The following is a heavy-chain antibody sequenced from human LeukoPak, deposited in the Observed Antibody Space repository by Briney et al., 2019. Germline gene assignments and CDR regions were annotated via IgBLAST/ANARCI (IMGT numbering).Heavy chain of an antibody. J-gene: IGHJ5*02. Sequence: SSVKVSCKASGGTLSSYAISWVRQAPGQGLEWMGGIIPTFGTANYAQKFQGRVTITADESTSTAYMELSSLRSEDTAVYYCARATMRGFLDRFDPWGQGTLVTVSS. D-gene: IGHD3-3*01. V-gene: IGHV1-69*01. CDR1: GGTLSSYA. CDR2: IIPTFGTA. CDR3: ARATMRGFLDRFDP.